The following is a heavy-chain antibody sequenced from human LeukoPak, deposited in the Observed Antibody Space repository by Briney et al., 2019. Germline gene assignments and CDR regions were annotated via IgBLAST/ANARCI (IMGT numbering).Heavy chain of an antibody. D-gene: IGHD3-16*01. Sequence: PGESLKISCRGSGYSFTAYWIAWVRQVPRKGLEWMATIYPGDSPTTYSPSFQGQVTISADKSITTAYLQWSSLKASDTAMYYCARPAAGLGGFDYWGQGTLVTVSS. CDR3: ARPAAGLGGFDY. J-gene: IGHJ4*02. CDR2: IYPGDSPT. CDR1: GYSFTAYW. V-gene: IGHV5-51*01.